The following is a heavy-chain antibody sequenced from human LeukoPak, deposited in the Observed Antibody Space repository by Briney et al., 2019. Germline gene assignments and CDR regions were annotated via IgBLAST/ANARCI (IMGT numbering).Heavy chain of an antibody. D-gene: IGHD3-10*01. CDR1: GYTFTGYY. Sequence: ASVKVSCKASGYTFTGYYMHWVRQAPGQGLEWMGWINPNSGGTNYAQKFQGRVTMTRDTSISTAYMELSRLRSDDTAVYYCARQEGITMEGSFDYWGQGTLVTVSS. CDR3: ARQEGITMEGSFDY. V-gene: IGHV1-2*02. J-gene: IGHJ4*02. CDR2: INPNSGGT.